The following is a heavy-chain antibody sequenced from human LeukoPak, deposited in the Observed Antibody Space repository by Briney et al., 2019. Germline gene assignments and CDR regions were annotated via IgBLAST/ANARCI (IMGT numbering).Heavy chain of an antibody. Sequence: GGSLRLSCAASGFTFSTSWMSWVRQAPGKGRSWLATIQQVGSAKYYVDSVKGRFTISRDNAKNSLYLQMNSLRAEDTAVYYCARFSLYDNSGYYSWLFDFWGQGTLVTVSS. V-gene: IGHV3-7*01. CDR3: ARFSLYDNSGYYSWLFDF. J-gene: IGHJ4*02. CDR1: GFTFSTSW. D-gene: IGHD3-22*01. CDR2: IQQVGSAK.